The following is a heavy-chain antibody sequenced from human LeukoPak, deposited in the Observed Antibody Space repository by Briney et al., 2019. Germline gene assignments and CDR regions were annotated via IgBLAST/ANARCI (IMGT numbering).Heavy chain of an antibody. J-gene: IGHJ6*03. V-gene: IGHV3-53*01. CDR3: ARDRYYGSGSFGYYYYMDV. CDR1: GFTVSSNS. D-gene: IGHD3-10*01. CDR2: IYSDNT. Sequence: GGSLRLSCTVSGFTVSSNSMSWVRQAPGKGLEWVSFIYSDNTHYSDSVKGRFTISRDNSKNTLYLQMNSLRAEDTAVYYCARDRYYGSGSFGYYYYMDVWGKGTTVTISS.